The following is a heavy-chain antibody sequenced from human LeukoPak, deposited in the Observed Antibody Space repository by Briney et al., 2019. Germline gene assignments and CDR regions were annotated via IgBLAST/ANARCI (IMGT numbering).Heavy chain of an antibody. V-gene: IGHV4-61*08. CDR3: ARGGYDFWSGSKNWFDP. CDR2: IHYSGST. Sequence: SQTLSLTCNVSGGSISSGDYYWSWIRQPPGKGLEWIGYIHYSGSTNYNPSLKSRVTISVDTSKNQFSLKLSSVTAADTAVYYCARGGYDFWSGSKNWFDPWGQGTLVTVSS. J-gene: IGHJ5*02. D-gene: IGHD3-3*01. CDR1: GGSISSGDYY.